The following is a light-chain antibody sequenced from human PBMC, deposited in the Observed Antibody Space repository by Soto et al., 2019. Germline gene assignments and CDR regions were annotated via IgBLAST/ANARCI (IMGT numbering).Light chain of an antibody. CDR1: QSVSSN. CDR3: QQYDTWPRN. J-gene: IGKJ1*01. V-gene: IGKV3-15*01. Sequence: EIVMTQSPASLSVPPGERATLSCRASQSVSSNFAWYLQKPGQAPRLLIYGASTGATAVPARFTASGSGTEFTLTITSLQSDDFGDYYCQQYDTWPRNFGQGTKVEIK. CDR2: GAS.